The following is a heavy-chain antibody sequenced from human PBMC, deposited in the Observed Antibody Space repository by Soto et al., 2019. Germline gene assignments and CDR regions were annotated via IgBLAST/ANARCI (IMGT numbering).Heavy chain of an antibody. CDR3: ARPQRYCSSTSCYAGAFDI. V-gene: IGHV4-59*01. CDR1: GGSISSYY. CDR2: IYYSGST. Sequence: QVQLQESGPGLVKPSETLSLTCTVSGGSISSYYWGWIRQPPGKALEWIGYIYYSGSTNYNPSLKRRVTISVDTSKNQFSLKLSSVTAADTAVYYCARPQRYCSSTSCYAGAFDIWGQGTMVTVSS. D-gene: IGHD2-2*01. J-gene: IGHJ3*02.